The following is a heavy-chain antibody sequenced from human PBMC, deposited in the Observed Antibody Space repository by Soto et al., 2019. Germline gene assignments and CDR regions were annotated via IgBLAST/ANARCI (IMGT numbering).Heavy chain of an antibody. J-gene: IGHJ6*02. D-gene: IGHD1-26*01. Sequence: SETLSLTCTVSGGSISSYYWSWIRQPPGKGLEWIGYIYYSGSTNYNPSFKSRVTISVDTSKNHFSLKLSSVTAADTAMYYCGRQGGDYYYGMDVWGQGTTVTVSS. V-gene: IGHV4-59*08. CDR2: IYYSGST. CDR1: GGSISSYY. CDR3: GRQGGDYYYGMDV.